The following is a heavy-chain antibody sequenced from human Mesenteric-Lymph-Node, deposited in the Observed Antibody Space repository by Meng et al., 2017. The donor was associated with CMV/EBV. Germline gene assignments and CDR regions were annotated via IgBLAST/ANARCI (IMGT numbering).Heavy chain of an antibody. J-gene: IGHJ4*02. V-gene: IGHV4-30-2*01. D-gene: IGHD3-9*01. CDR3: VRGYDETGYYSLGF. Sequence: SGGSISSGAYSWSWIRQPPGKGLEWIGYIYHSGNTYYSPSLKSRVTISVDRSKNQFSLDLTSVTAADTAMYYCVRGYDETGYYSLGFWGQGTLVTVSS. CDR2: IYHSGNT. CDR1: GGSISSGAYS.